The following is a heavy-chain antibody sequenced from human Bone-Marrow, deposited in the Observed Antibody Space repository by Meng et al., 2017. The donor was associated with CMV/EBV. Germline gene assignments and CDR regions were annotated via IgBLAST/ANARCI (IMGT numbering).Heavy chain of an antibody. CDR3: AKVTTYYYDSSGYFDY. Sequence: SGFTFSSYAMSWVRQAPGKGLEWVSAISGSGGSTYYADSVKGRFTISRDNSKNTLYLQMNSLRAEDTAVYYCAKVTTYYYDSSGYFDYWGQGTLVTVSS. CDR2: ISGSGGST. J-gene: IGHJ4*02. CDR1: GFTFSSYA. D-gene: IGHD3-22*01. V-gene: IGHV3-23*01.